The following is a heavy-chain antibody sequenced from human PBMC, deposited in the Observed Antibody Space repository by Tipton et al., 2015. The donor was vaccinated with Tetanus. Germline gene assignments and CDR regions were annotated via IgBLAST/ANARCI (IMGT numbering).Heavy chain of an antibody. CDR1: GGSISSTSYY. V-gene: IGHV4-31*03. J-gene: IGHJ6*02. Sequence: TLSLTCTVSGGSISSTSYYWAWIRQPPGKGLEWIGYIYYSGTTYYSPSLKSRVTISVDTSSNHFSLSLSSVTAADTAMYYCARDGGNYFYYGMNVWGQGAAVTVSS. CDR2: IYYSGTT. CDR3: ARDGGNYFYYGMNV.